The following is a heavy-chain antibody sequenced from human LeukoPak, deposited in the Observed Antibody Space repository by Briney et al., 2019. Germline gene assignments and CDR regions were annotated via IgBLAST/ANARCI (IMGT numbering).Heavy chain of an antibody. CDR1: GGSISSSSYY. Sequence: SETPSLTCTVSGGSISSSSYYWGWIRQPPGKGLEWVGSIYYSGSTYYNPSLKSRVTISVDTSKNQFSLKLSSVTAADTAVYYCARLGYCSGGSCYDFNYWGQGTLVTVSS. CDR2: IYYSGST. J-gene: IGHJ4*02. CDR3: ARLGYCSGGSCYDFNY. D-gene: IGHD2-15*01. V-gene: IGHV4-39*01.